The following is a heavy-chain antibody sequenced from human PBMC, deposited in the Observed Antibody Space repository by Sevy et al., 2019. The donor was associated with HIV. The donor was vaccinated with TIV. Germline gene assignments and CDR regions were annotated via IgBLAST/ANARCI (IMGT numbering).Heavy chain of an antibody. CDR2: ISSSGSTI. CDR3: ARELLDTAMVYIPNAFDI. CDR1: GFTFSDYY. Sequence: GGSLRLSCAASGFTFSDYYMSWIRQAPGKGLEWVSYISSSGSTIYYADSVKGRFTISRDNAKNSLYLQMNSLRAEDTAVYYCARELLDTAMVYIPNAFDIWGQGTMVTVSS. D-gene: IGHD5-18*01. V-gene: IGHV3-11*01. J-gene: IGHJ3*02.